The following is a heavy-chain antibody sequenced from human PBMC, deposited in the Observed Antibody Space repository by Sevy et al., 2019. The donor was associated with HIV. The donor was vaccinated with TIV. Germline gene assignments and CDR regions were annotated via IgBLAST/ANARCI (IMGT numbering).Heavy chain of an antibody. V-gene: IGHV3-23*01. CDR3: AREGCTKPHDY. Sequence: GGSLRLSCAASGSTFSKYSMSWVRQPPGKGLEWVSTLSFGCGEINYADSVKGRFTISRDNSKSSVYLQMNNLRPEDKAVYYCAREGCTKPHDYWGQGTLVTVSS. CDR2: LSFGCGEI. CDR1: GSTFSKYS. J-gene: IGHJ4*02. D-gene: IGHD2-8*01.